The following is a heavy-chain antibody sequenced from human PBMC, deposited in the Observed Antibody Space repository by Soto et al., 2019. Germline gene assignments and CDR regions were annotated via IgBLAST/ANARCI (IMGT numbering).Heavy chain of an antibody. Sequence: QVQLVESGGGVVQPGRSLRLSCAASGFTFSSYVMYWVRQAPGKGLEWVAVISYDGNNKYYADSVKGRFTISRDNSKNTLYLQVNSLRAEDTAVYYCARAGCDGGSCYTLVGLRYGMDVWGQGTTVTVSS. D-gene: IGHD2-15*01. CDR1: GFTFSSYV. CDR3: ARAGCDGGSCYTLVGLRYGMDV. J-gene: IGHJ6*02. V-gene: IGHV3-30-3*01. CDR2: ISYDGNNK.